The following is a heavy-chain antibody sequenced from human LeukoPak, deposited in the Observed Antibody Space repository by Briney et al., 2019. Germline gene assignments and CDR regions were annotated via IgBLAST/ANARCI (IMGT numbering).Heavy chain of an antibody. D-gene: IGHD3-16*01. CDR1: GFTFSSYA. J-gene: IGHJ6*03. CDR3: ARATLYYDYVWGSARKGGYYYMDV. V-gene: IGHV3-64*01. Sequence: GGSLRLSCAASGFTFSSYAMHWVRQAPGKGLEYVSAISSNGGSTYYANSVKGRFTISRDNSKNTLYLQMGSLRAEDMAVYYCARATLYYDYVWGSARKGGYYYMDVWGKGTTVTVSS. CDR2: ISSNGGST.